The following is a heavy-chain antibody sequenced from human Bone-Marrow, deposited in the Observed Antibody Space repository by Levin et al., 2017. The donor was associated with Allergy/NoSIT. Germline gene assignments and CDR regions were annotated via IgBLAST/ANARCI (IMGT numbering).Heavy chain of an antibody. Sequence: PGGSLRLSCAASGFTFGDSPMTWVRQAPGKGLEWVGFIKAKASGGTVEYAASVEGRFTISRDDSKSITYLQMNSLNTEDTAIYYCTKDYANYWGQGTLVTVSS. CDR2: IKAKASGGTV. J-gene: IGHJ4*02. CDR1: GFTFGDSP. D-gene: IGHD3-16*01. CDR3: TKDYANY. V-gene: IGHV3-49*04.